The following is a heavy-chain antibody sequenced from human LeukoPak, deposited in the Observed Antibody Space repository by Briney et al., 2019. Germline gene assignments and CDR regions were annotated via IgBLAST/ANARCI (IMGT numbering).Heavy chain of an antibody. CDR3: ARFPGYCSGGSCYGYFQH. CDR2: IIPIFGTA. J-gene: IGHJ1*01. CDR1: GGTFSSYA. Sequence: SVKVSCKASGGTFSSYAISWVRQAPGQGLEWMGGIIPIFGTANYAQKFQGRVTITADESTSTAYMELSSLRSEDTAVYYRARFPGYCSGGSCYGYFQHWGQGTLVTVSS. V-gene: IGHV1-69*13. D-gene: IGHD2-15*01.